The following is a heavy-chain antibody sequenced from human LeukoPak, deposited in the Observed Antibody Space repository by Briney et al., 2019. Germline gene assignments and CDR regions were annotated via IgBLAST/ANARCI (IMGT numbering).Heavy chain of an antibody. D-gene: IGHD1-26*01. J-gene: IGHJ4*02. CDR2: ISSSSSYI. Sequence: GGSLRLSCAASGFTFSSYSMNWVRQAPGKGLEWVSSISSSSSYIYYADSVKGRFTISRDNAKNSLYLQMNSLRAEDTAVYYCARDSWAGVGATSTFSGPIDCWGQGTLVTVSS. V-gene: IGHV3-21*01. CDR3: ARDSWAGVGATSTFSGPIDC. CDR1: GFTFSSYS.